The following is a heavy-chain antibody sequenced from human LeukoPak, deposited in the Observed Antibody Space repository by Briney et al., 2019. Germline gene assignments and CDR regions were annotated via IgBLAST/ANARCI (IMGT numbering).Heavy chain of an antibody. CDR2: INHSGST. CDR3: ARGVGYCTNGVCYRSRWFDP. Sequence: PSETLSLTCAVYGGSFSGYYWSWIRQPPGKGLEWIGEINHSGSTNYNPSLKSRVTISVDTSKNQFSLKLSSVTAADTAVYYCARGVGYCTNGVCYRSRWFDPWAREPWSPSPQ. J-gene: IGHJ5*02. D-gene: IGHD2-8*01. CDR1: GGSFSGYY. V-gene: IGHV4-34*01.